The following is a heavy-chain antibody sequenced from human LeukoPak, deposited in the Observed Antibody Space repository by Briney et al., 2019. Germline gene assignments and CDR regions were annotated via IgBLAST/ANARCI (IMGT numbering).Heavy chain of an antibody. D-gene: IGHD3/OR15-3a*01. Sequence: GGSLRLSCSASGFTFSNYAMYWVRQAPGKGLEYISAISSNGGSTYYADSVKGRFTISRDNSKNTLYLQMNSLRAEDTAVYYCARDYDFWGNNWFDPWGQGTLVTVSS. CDR2: ISSNGGST. J-gene: IGHJ5*02. CDR1: GFTFSNYA. V-gene: IGHV3-64*04. CDR3: ARDYDFWGNNWFDP.